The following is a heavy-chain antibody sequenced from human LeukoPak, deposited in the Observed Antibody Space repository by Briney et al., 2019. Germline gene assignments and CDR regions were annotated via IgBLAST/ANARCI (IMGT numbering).Heavy chain of an antibody. J-gene: IGHJ4*02. Sequence: PGGSLRLSCAASGFTFSSYAMSWVRQAPGKGPEWVSAISGSGGSTYYADSVKGRFTISRDNSKNTLYLQMNSLRAEDTAVYYCAKDTGYYDSSGYCHYWGQGTLVTVSS. CDR3: AKDTGYYDSSGYCHY. CDR1: GFTFSSYA. CDR2: ISGSGGST. D-gene: IGHD3-22*01. V-gene: IGHV3-23*01.